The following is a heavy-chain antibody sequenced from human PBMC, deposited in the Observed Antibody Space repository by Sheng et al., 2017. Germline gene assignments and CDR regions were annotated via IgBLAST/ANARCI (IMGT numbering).Heavy chain of an antibody. CDR2: IWYDGNTK. J-gene: IGHJ4*02. CDR3: ATTVRASYYYDKTGHLRALDS. CDR1: GFNFRDYG. D-gene: IGHD3-22*01. V-gene: IGHV3-33*01. Sequence: QVQLVESGGGVVQPGRSRRLSCAASGFNFRDYGMHWVRQAPGKGLEWVAVIWYDGNTKYYADSVKGRFTISRDNSENTLYLQMDSLRAEDTAVYYCATTVRASYYYDKTGHLRALDSWGRGTLVTVSS.